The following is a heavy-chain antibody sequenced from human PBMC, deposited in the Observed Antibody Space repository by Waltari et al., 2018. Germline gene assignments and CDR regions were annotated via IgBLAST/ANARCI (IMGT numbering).Heavy chain of an antibody. J-gene: IGHJ4*02. Sequence: EVQLVESGGGLVQPGGSLRLSCAASRFTFSNYGLNWVRTAPGKGLEWVSYISSSSRTKYYADSVKGRFTISRDNAEKSLFLQMNSLGAEDTAVYYCAKVARFDDNSGGFDYWGQGSLVTVSS. CDR1: RFTFSNYG. D-gene: IGHD3-22*01. V-gene: IGHV3-48*01. CDR3: AKVARFDDNSGGFDY. CDR2: ISSSSRTK.